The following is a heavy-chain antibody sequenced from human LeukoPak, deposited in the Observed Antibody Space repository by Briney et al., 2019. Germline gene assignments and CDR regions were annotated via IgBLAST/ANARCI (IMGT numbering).Heavy chain of an antibody. J-gene: IGHJ4*02. CDR1: GFTFSSYG. D-gene: IGHD4-17*01. V-gene: IGHV3-30*02. Sequence: PGGSLRLSCAASGFTFSSYGMHWVRQAPGKGLEWVAFIRYDGSNKYYADSVKGRFTISRDNSKNTLYLQMNSLRAEDTAVYYCAKDPPRGGDYVVFRWPEERDPYYFDYWGQGTLVTVSS. CDR2: IRYDGSNK. CDR3: AKDPPRGGDYVVFRWPEERDPYYFDY.